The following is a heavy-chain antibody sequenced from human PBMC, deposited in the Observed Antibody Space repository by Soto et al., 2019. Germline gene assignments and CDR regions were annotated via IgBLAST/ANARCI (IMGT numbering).Heavy chain of an antibody. CDR3: ARDNGNYGRPFDY. CDR1: GFTFSSYA. Sequence: SVGSLRLSCAASGFTFSSYAMHWVRQAPGKGLEWVAVISYDGSNKYYADSVKGRFTISRDNSKNTLYLQMNSLRAEDTAVYYCARDNGNYGRPFDYWGQGTLVTVSS. V-gene: IGHV3-30-3*01. D-gene: IGHD1-7*01. J-gene: IGHJ4*02. CDR2: ISYDGSNK.